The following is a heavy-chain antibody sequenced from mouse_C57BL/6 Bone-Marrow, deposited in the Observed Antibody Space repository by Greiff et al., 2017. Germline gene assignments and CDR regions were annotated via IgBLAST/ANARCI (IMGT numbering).Heavy chain of an antibody. J-gene: IGHJ3*01. CDR3: ARGLPPFAY. Sequence: QVQLQQSGAELVRPGASVKMSCKASGYTFTSYCITWVKQRPGQGLEWIGEIYPRSGNTYYNEKFKGKATLTADTSSSTAYMQLRSLTSEDSAVYYCARGLPPFAYWGQGTLVTVAA. D-gene: IGHD3-3*01. CDR1: GYTFTSYC. CDR2: IYPRSGNT. V-gene: IGHV1-81*01.